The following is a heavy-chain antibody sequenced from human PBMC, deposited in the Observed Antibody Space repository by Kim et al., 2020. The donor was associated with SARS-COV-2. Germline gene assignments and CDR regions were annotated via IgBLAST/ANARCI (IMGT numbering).Heavy chain of an antibody. J-gene: IGHJ4*02. CDR2: INTNTGNP. V-gene: IGHV7-4-1*02. Sequence: ASVNVSCKASGYTFTSYAMNWVRQAPGQGLEWMGWINTNTGNPTYAQGFTGRFVFSLDTSVSTAYLQISSLKAEDTAVYYCARVLMVRGVIMTRLGYWGQGTLVTVSS. CDR3: ARVLMVRGVIMTRLGY. D-gene: IGHD3-10*01. CDR1: GYTFTSYA.